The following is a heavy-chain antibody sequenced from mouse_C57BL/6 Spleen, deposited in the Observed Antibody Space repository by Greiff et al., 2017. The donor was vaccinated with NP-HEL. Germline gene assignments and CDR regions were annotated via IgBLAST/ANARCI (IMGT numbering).Heavy chain of an antibody. CDR1: GYSITSGYY. CDR2: ISYDGSN. D-gene: IGHD1-1*01. J-gene: IGHJ1*03. Sequence: ESGPGLVKPSQSLSLTCSVTGYSITSGYYWNWIRQFPGNKLEWMGYISYDGSNNYNPSLKNRISITRDTSKNQFFLKLNSVTTEDTATYYCAGITTVVANWYFDVWGTGTTVTVSS. CDR3: AGITTVVANWYFDV. V-gene: IGHV3-6*01.